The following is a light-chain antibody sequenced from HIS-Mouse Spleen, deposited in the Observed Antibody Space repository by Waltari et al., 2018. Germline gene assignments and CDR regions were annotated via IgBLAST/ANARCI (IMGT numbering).Light chain of an antibody. CDR3: YSTDSSGNHRV. CDR2: EDS. CDR1: AFPQNY. Sequence: SYELTQPPSVSVSPGQTARITCPGDAFPQNYAYWYQQKSGQAPVLVIYEDSKRPSGIPERFSGSSSGTMATLTISGAQVEDEADYYCYSTDSSGNHRVFGGGTKLTVL. J-gene: IGLJ2*01. V-gene: IGLV3-10*01.